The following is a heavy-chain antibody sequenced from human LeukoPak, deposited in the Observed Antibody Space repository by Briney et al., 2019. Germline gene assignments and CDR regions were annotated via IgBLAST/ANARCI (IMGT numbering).Heavy chain of an antibody. V-gene: IGHV1-69*13. Sequence: SVKVSCKASGGTFISYAISWVRQAPGQGLEWMGGIIPIFGTANYAQKFQGRVTITADESTSTAYMELSSLRSEDTAVYYCARDWDTAMVKESHDAFDIWGQGTMVTVSS. CDR1: GGTFISYA. D-gene: IGHD5-18*01. J-gene: IGHJ3*02. CDR3: ARDWDTAMVKESHDAFDI. CDR2: IIPIFGTA.